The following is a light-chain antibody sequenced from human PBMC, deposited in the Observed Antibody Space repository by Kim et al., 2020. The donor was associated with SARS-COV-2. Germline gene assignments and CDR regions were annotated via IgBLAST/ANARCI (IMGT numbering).Light chain of an antibody. Sequence: SYELTQPPSVSVSPGQTARITCSGDALPKQYAYWFQQKPGQAPVVVIYEDTERPSGIPERFSGSTSGTTVTLTISGVQAEDEADYYCQSADSSDTFWVF. V-gene: IGLV3-25*03. CDR3: QSADSSDTFWV. CDR2: EDT. J-gene: IGLJ3*02. CDR1: ALPKQY.